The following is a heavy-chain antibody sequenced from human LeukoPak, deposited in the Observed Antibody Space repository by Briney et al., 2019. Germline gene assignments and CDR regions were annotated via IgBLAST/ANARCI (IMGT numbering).Heavy chain of an antibody. Sequence: SETLSLTCTVSGGFISGYSWSWIRQPPGKGLEWIGDIHYSGSTNYNPSLKSRVTILVDTSKNQFSLKLSSVTAADSAVYYCARGGYLSDAFDIWGQGTVVTVSS. J-gene: IGHJ3*02. CDR1: GGFISGYS. CDR2: IHYSGST. V-gene: IGHV4-59*01. D-gene: IGHD3-22*01. CDR3: ARGGYLSDAFDI.